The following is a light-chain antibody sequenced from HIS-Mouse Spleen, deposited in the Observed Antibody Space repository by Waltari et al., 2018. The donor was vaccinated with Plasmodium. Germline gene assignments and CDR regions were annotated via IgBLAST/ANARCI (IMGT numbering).Light chain of an antibody. V-gene: IGLV2-23*01. CDR3: CSYAGSSTYV. CDR1: SSEVGSYNL. CDR2: EGS. J-gene: IGLJ1*01. Sequence: QSALTQPASVSGSPGQSITISCTGTSSEVGSYNLVAWDQQHPGKAPKLMIYEGSKRPSGVSNRFSGSKSGNTASLTISGLQAEDEADYYCCSYAGSSTYVFGTGTKVTVL.